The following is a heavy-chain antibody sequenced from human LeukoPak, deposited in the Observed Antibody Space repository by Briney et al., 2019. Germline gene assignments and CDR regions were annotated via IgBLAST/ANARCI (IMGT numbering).Heavy chain of an antibody. Sequence: GGSLRLSCAASGFTFSDYFMHWVRQVPGKGLEWVASVSQDEVTKLYVDSVKGRFTISRDNAMNSLYLQMNSLRAEDTAIYYCARSLPYGTTWYGRSDFWGQGTLVTVSS. CDR2: VSQDEVTK. CDR1: GFTFSDYF. V-gene: IGHV3-30-3*01. J-gene: IGHJ4*02. CDR3: ARSLPYGTTWYGRSDF. D-gene: IGHD6-13*01.